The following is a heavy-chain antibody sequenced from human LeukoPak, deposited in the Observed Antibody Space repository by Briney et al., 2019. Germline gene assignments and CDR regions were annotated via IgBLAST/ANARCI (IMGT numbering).Heavy chain of an antibody. J-gene: IGHJ3*02. V-gene: IGHV3-48*03. CDR3: ARGARYGDYWAFDI. D-gene: IGHD4-17*01. CDR2: ISSSGSTI. Sequence: GGSLRLSCAATGFTFSSYEMNWVRQAPGKGLEWVSYISSSGSTIYYADSVKGRFTISRDNAKNSLYLQMNSLRAEDTAVYYCARGARYGDYWAFDIWGQGTMVTVSS. CDR1: GFTFSSYE.